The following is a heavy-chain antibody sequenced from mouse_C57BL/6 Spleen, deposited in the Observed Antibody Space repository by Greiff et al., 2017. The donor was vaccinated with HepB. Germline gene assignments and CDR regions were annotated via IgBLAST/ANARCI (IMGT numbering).Heavy chain of an antibody. CDR3: ARDEYYGSTSYWYFDV. CDR2: ISDGGSYT. Sequence: DVKLVESGGGLVKPGGSLKLSCAASGFTFSSYAMSWVRQTPEKRLEWVATISDGGSYTYYPDNVKGRFTISRDNAKNNLYLQMSHLKSEDTAMYYCARDEYYGSTSYWYFDVWGTGTTVTVSS. V-gene: IGHV5-4*01. J-gene: IGHJ1*03. CDR1: GFTFSSYA. D-gene: IGHD1-1*01.